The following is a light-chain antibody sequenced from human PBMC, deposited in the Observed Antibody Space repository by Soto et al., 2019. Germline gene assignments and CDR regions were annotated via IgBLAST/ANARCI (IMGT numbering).Light chain of an antibody. CDR2: GAS. CDR1: QSVSGN. CDR3: HQYNSWPQT. V-gene: IGKV3-15*01. Sequence: EIVMTQSPATLSVSPGERATLSCRASQSVSGNLAWYQQKPGQAPRLLIYGASTRATGIPARFSGSGSGTEFTLTISSLRSEDFAVYYCHQYNSWPQTFGQGTKVEF. J-gene: IGKJ1*01.